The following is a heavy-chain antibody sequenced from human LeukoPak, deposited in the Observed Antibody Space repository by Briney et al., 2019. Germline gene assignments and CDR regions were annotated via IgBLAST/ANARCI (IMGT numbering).Heavy chain of an antibody. CDR2: INPNNGGT. V-gene: IGHV1-2*02. D-gene: IGHD2-2*03. CDR1: GYTFTGYY. Sequence: ASVKVSCKASGYTFTGYYMHWVRQAPGQGLEWMGWINPNNGGTNYAQNFQGRVTMTRDTSISSAYMELSRLRSDDTAVYYCARGMDIVVVPAADSSGFDYWGQGTLVTVSS. J-gene: IGHJ4*02. CDR3: ARGMDIVVVPAADSSGFDY.